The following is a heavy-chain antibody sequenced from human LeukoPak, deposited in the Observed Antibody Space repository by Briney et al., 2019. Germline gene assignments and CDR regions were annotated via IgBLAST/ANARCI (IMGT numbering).Heavy chain of an antibody. CDR1: GFAFKTYA. J-gene: IGHJ4*02. CDR3: AKDSSWSDY. V-gene: IGHV3-30-3*01. D-gene: IGHD6-13*01. Sequence: GGSLRLSCAASGFAFKTYAIHWVRQTPGKGLEWVTLISYDGVVKYYADSVKGRFTISRDNSKNTLYLQMNSLRAEDTAVYYCAKDSSWSDYWGQGTLVTVSS. CDR2: ISYDGVVK.